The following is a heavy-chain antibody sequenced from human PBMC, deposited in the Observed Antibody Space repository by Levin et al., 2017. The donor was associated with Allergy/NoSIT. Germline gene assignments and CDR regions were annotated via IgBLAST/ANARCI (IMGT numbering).Heavy chain of an antibody. CDR1: GFTFSEHW. CDR2: IRGDEDEE. J-gene: IGHJ4*02. CDR3: VRDIDYGGNFDH. D-gene: IGHD3-16*01. Sequence: GGSLRLSCAVSGFTFSEHWMAWVRQTPGKRLEWVASIRGDEDEEYYVESVEGRFTISRDNGKNLLFLQMTGLRVEDTAVYYCVRDIDYGGNFDHWGRGTPVTVSS. V-gene: IGHV3-7*01.